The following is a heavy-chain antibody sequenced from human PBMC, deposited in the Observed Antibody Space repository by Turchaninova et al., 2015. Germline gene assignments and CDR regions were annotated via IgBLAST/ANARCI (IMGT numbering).Heavy chain of an antibody. V-gene: IGHV1-46*01. D-gene: IGHD1-14*01. J-gene: IGHJ4*02. CDR1: GYTFTNNY. CDR3: ARDRYETGTSFAYY. CDR2: IHPSGGST. Sequence: QAQLVQSGAEVKKPGASGKVSCTASGYTFTNNYMHWLRQAPGQGLEWMGMIHPSGGSTRYAQKFQGRVTMTRDTSTSTVYMELSSLRSEDTAMYFCARDRYETGTSFAYYWGQGTLVTVSS.